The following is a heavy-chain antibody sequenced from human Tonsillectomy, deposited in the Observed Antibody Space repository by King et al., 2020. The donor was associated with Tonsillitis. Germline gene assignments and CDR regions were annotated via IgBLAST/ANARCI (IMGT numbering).Heavy chain of an antibody. CDR2: INPNSGGT. J-gene: IGHJ4*02. CDR3: ARVLRTGAYSGSYSGGNY. Sequence: QLVQSGAELKKPGASVKVSCKASGYTFTGYYMHWVRQAPGQGLEWMGWINPNSGGTNYAHKFQGRVTMTRDTSISTAYMELSRLRSDDTAVYYCARVLRTGAYSGSYSGGNYWGQGTLVTVSS. CDR1: GYTFTGYY. D-gene: IGHD1-26*01. V-gene: IGHV1-2*07.